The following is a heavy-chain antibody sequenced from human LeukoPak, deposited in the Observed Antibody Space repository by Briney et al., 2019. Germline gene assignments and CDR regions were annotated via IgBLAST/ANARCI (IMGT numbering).Heavy chain of an antibody. V-gene: IGHV1-18*04. CDR1: GYTFTGYY. CDR2: ISAYNGNT. J-gene: IGHJ4*02. Sequence: ASVKVSCKASGYTFTGYYMHWVRQAPGQGLEWMGWISAYNGNTNYAQKLQGRVTMTTDTSTSTAYMELRSLRSDDTAVYYCARGSYIVATITFSNLDYWGQGTLVTVSS. D-gene: IGHD5-12*01. CDR3: ARGSYIVATITFSNLDY.